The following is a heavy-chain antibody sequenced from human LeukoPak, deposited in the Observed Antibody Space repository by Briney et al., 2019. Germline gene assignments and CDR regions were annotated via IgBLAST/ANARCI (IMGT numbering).Heavy chain of an antibody. V-gene: IGHV3-23*01. J-gene: IGHJ6*02. D-gene: IGHD3-10*01. Sequence: GGSLRLSCAASGFTFSGYVMSWVRQAPGKGLEWVSTISGSGSSTYYADSVKGRFTVSRDNFQNTLYLQMNSLRAEDTAVYYCARVGSYYDMDVWGQGTTVTVSS. CDR2: ISGSGSST. CDR1: GFTFSGYV. CDR3: ARVGSYYDMDV.